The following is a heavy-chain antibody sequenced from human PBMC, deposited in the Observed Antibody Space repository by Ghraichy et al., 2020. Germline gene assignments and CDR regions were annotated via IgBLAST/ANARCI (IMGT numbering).Heavy chain of an antibody. D-gene: IGHD4-17*01. Sequence: GGSLRLSCAASGFTFTSYAMSWVRQAPGKGLEWVSAISGSGGSTYHADSVRGRFTISRDISKNTLFLQMNSLRAEDTAVYYCAKGGEKTVSKGVFDYWGQGTLVTVSS. CDR1: GFTFTSYA. V-gene: IGHV3-23*01. J-gene: IGHJ4*02. CDR2: ISGSGGST. CDR3: AKGGEKTVSKGVFDY.